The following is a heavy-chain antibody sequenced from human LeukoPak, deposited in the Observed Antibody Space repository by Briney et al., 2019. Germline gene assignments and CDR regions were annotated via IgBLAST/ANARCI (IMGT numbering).Heavy chain of an antibody. D-gene: IGHD5-18*01. J-gene: IGHJ6*03. Sequence: PSETLSLTCTVSGGSIRNYYWSWIRQPPGKGLEWIGYIYYSGSTNYNPSLKSRVTISVDTSKNQFSLKLSSVTAADAAVYYCARVRGYSYGYYYYYYMDVWGKGTTVTISS. V-gene: IGHV4-59*12. CDR1: GGSIRNYY. CDR3: ARVRGYSYGYYYYYYMDV. CDR2: IYYSGST.